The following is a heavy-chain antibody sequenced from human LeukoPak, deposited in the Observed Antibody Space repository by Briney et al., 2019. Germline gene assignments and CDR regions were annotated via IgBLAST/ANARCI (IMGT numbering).Heavy chain of an antibody. CDR3: ATYRQTSEFDP. V-gene: IGHV3-74*01. D-gene: IGHD1-14*01. CDR2: INSDGSST. Sequence: QPGGSLRLSCAASGFTFSSYWMHWVRQAPGKGLVWVSRINSDGSSTSYADSVKGRFTISRDNAKNSLYLQMNSLRDEDTAVYYCATYRQTSEFDPWGQGTLVTVSS. CDR1: GFTFSSYW. J-gene: IGHJ5*02.